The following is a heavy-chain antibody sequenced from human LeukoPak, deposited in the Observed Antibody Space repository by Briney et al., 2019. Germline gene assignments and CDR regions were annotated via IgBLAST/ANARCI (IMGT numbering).Heavy chain of an antibody. D-gene: IGHD2-2*01. CDR1: GFTFSSYA. Sequence: GVLRLSCAASGFTFSSYATSWVRQAPGKGLEWVSAISGSGGSTYYADSVKGRFTISRDNSKNTLYLQMNSLRAEDTAVYYCATYSSSNGREFQYWGQGTLVTVSS. V-gene: IGHV3-23*01. CDR3: ATYSSSNGREFQY. J-gene: IGHJ1*01. CDR2: ISGSGGST.